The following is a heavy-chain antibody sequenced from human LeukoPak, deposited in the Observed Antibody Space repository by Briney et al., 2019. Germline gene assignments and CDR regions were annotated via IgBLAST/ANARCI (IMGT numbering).Heavy chain of an antibody. CDR3: ASLGLRGDY. J-gene: IGHJ4*02. Sequence: PSETLSLTCAVYGGSFSGYYWSWIRQPPGKGLEWIGEINHSGSTNYNPSLKSRVTISVDTSKNQFSLKLSSVIAADTAVYYCASLGLRGDYWGQGTLVTVSS. V-gene: IGHV4-34*01. CDR1: GGSFSGYY. CDR2: INHSGST.